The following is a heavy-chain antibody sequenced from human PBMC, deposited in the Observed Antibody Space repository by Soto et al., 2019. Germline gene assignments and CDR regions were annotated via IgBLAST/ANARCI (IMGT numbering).Heavy chain of an antibody. Sequence: QVQLVQSGAEVKKPGASVKVSCKASGYTFTSYGISWVRQAPGQGLEWMGWISAYNGNTNYAQKFQGRVNMTTYTYTRTGYMELRSLRSDDTAVYYCARDLTFLCPVYWGQGTLVTVSS. CDR1: GYTFTSYG. CDR3: ARDLTFLCPVY. V-gene: IGHV1-18*01. CDR2: ISAYNGNT. J-gene: IGHJ4*02. D-gene: IGHD2-2*01.